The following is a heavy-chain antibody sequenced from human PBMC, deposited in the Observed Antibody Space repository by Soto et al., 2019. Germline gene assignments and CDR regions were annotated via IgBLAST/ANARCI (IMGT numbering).Heavy chain of an antibody. CDR1: CGSMRGSTSNFY. Sequence: SETLSLTCSVSCGSMRGSTSNFYWSCIRQSPGKGLEWIGSIYYSGATNYNPSLESRLTISVDTSKNQFSLNLSSVTAADSAVYYCARAMGDWGTYYYYYGFYVWGQGTTVTVSS. V-gene: IGHV4-61*01. CDR3: ARAMGDWGTYYYYYGFYV. D-gene: IGHD3-16*01. CDR2: IYYSGAT. J-gene: IGHJ6*02.